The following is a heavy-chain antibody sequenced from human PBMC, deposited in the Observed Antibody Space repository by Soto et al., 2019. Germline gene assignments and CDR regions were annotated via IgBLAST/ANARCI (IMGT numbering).Heavy chain of an antibody. J-gene: IGHJ6*03. Sequence: QVQLVQSGAEVKKPGASVKVSCKASGYTFTSYGISWVRQAPGHGLEWMGWISAYNGNTNYAQKLQGRVTMTTATATSTAYMELRSLRSDDTAVYYCARVSYCSGGSCYPNYYYYYMDVWGKGTTVTVSS. D-gene: IGHD2-15*01. V-gene: IGHV1-18*01. CDR2: ISAYNGNT. CDR1: GYTFTSYG. CDR3: ARVSYCSGGSCYPNYYYYYMDV.